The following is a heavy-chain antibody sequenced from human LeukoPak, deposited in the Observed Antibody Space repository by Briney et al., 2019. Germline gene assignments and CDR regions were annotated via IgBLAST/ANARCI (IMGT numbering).Heavy chain of an antibody. CDR1: GGSISSGDYY. V-gene: IGHV4-30-4*01. CDR3: ARDGYYYDSSGYSRYFQH. Sequence: PSETLSLTCTVSGGSISSGDYYWTWIRQPPGKGLEWIGYIYYSGSTYYNPSLKSRVTISVDTSKNQFSLKLSSVTAADTAVYYCARDGYYYDSSGYSRYFQHWGQGTLVTVSS. D-gene: IGHD3-22*01. J-gene: IGHJ1*01. CDR2: IYYSGST.